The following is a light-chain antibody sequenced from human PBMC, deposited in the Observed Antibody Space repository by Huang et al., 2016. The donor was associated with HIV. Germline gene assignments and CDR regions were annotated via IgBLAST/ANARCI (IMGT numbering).Light chain of an antibody. J-gene: IGKJ1*01. V-gene: IGKV1-9*01. CDR1: EGIGNY. CDR2: GAS. Sequence: IPLTQSPSSLSASVGDRVTITCRASEGIGNYLAWYQQKPGKAPKLLVYGASTLQNGDPSRFSRTGSGTHFTLTISSLQPEDFATYYCQQLSTYPRTFGQGTKVEIK. CDR3: QQLSTYPRT.